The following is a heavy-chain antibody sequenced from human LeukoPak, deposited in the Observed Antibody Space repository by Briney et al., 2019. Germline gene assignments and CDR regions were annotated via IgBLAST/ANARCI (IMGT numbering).Heavy chain of an antibody. Sequence: PSETLSLTCTVSGGSISSGSYYWSWIRQPAGKGLEWIGRIYTSGSTNYNPSLKSRVTISVDTSKNQFSLKLSSVTAADTAVYYCARVKYCSGGSCKDLYYYYMDVWGKGTTVTISS. V-gene: IGHV4-61*02. CDR2: IYTSGST. J-gene: IGHJ6*03. D-gene: IGHD2-15*01. CDR1: GGSISSGSYY. CDR3: ARVKYCSGGSCKDLYYYYMDV.